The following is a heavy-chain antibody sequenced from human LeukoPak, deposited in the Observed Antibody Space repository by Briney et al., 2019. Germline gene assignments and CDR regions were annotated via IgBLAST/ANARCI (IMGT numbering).Heavy chain of an antibody. CDR2: ISNSAGT. V-gene: IGHV4-59*01. D-gene: IGHD6-19*01. CDR1: GGSITSYY. J-gene: IGHJ4*02. Sequence: SETLSLTCTVSGGSITSYYWSWIRQPPGKRLEWIGYISNSAGTSYNPSLKSRVTISGDTSKNQFSLRLSSVTAADTAVYYCARGSGGWSPFGSWGQGTLVTVSS. CDR3: ARGSGGWSPFGS.